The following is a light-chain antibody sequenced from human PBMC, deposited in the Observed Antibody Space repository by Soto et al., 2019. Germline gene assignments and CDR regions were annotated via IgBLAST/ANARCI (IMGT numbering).Light chain of an antibody. CDR2: KAS. V-gene: IGKV1-5*03. CDR3: QQYHRFPYT. CDR1: QSISSW. J-gene: IGKJ2*01. Sequence: DIQMTQSPSTLSASVGDRVTITCRASQSISSWLAWYQQKPGKAPKLLIYKASSLESGVPSRFSGSGSGTEFTLTISSLQPDDFATYYCQQYHRFPYTFGQGTKLEIK.